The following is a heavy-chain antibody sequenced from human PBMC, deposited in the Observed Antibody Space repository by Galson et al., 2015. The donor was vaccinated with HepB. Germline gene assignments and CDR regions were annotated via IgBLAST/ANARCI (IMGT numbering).Heavy chain of an antibody. D-gene: IGHD3-10*01. CDR1: GFTFSSYA. CDR3: AKDIMVRGVTPRFDY. J-gene: IGHJ4*02. CDR2: ISGSGGST. V-gene: IGHV3-23*01. Sequence: SLRLSCAASGFTFSSYAMTWVRQAPGKGLEWVSAISGSGGSTYYADSVKGRFTISRDNSKNTLYLQMNSLRAEDTAVYYCAKDIMVRGVTPRFDYWGQGTLVTVSS.